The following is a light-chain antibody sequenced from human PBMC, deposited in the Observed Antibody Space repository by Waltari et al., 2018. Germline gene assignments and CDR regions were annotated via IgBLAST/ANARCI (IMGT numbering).Light chain of an antibody. V-gene: IGKV1-33*01. CDR2: DPS. Sequence: DVHVAQSPSSLSASVGDRVTITGQASQNIDIFLNWYQQTPGKAPKLLIYDPSNLETVVPTRFSASGSGRHFTLTITNLQPDDIATYYCQQYYNLPPAFGGGTKVEIK. CDR3: QQYYNLPPA. J-gene: IGKJ4*01. CDR1: QNIDIF.